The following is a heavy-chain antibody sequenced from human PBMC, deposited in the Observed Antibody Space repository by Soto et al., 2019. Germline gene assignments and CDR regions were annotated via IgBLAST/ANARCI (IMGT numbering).Heavy chain of an antibody. J-gene: IGHJ5*02. V-gene: IGHV4-59*12. CDR3: ARENHPXAAIPVRKLKATWWFDP. CDR1: GGAISSYY. D-gene: IGHD5-12*01. CDR2: ISYSGST. Sequence: PSETLSLTCSLSGGAISSYYWSWIRQPPGKGLEWIGEISYSGSTSYYPSLKSRVTISLDTSKNQFSLKMTSVTAADTAVYYCARENHPXAAIPVRKLKATWWFDPWGQGTLVTVSS.